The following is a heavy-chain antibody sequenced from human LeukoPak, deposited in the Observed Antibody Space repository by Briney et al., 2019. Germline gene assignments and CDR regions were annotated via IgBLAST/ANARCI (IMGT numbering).Heavy chain of an antibody. CDR2: IKEDGSED. J-gene: IGHJ4*02. D-gene: IGHD5-18*01. CDR1: GFTFSRAW. CDR3: ARDADGYED. Sequence: PGGSLRLSCAASGFTFSRAWMSWLRQAPGKGLEWVANIKEDGSEDYYADSVKGRSAISKDNAKNSLYLQMNSLRAEDTAMYYCARDADGYEDWGQGTLVTVSS. V-gene: IGHV3-7*01.